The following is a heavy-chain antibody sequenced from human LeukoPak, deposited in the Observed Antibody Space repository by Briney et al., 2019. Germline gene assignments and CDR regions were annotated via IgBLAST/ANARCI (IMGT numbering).Heavy chain of an antibody. CDR2: ISAYNGNT. Sequence: ASVKVSCKASGYTFTSYGISWVRQAPGQGLEWMGWISAYNGNTNYAQKLQGRVTMTTDTSTSTAYMELRSLRSDDTAVYYCARDGYSYGGTDYYGMDVWGQGTTVTVSS. CDR3: ARDGYSYGGTDYYGMDV. D-gene: IGHD5-18*01. J-gene: IGHJ6*02. CDR1: GYTFTSYG. V-gene: IGHV1-18*01.